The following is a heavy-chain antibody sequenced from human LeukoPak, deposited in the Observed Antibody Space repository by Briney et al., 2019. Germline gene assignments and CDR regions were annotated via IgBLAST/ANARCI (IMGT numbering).Heavy chain of an antibody. J-gene: IGHJ4*02. CDR2: ISYDGSNK. V-gene: IGHV3-30*04. D-gene: IGHD3-10*01. Sequence: GRSLRLSCAASGFTFSSYAMHRVRQAPGKGLEWVAVISYDGSNKYYADSVKGRFTISRDNSKNTLYLQMNSLRAEDTAVYYCTTRGSGSYTFHYWGQGTLVTVSS. CDR3: TTRGSGSYTFHY. CDR1: GFTFSSYA.